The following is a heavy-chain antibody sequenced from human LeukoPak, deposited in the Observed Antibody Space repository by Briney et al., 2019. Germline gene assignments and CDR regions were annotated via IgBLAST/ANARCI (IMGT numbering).Heavy chain of an antibody. J-gene: IGHJ4*02. V-gene: IGHV3-23*01. CDR3: GKDLNYGLDY. Sequence: GGSLRLSRAASGFIFSTYAMSWVRQAPGKGLEWVSALSGSGDKTFYADSVKGRFTISRDNSKNTLYLQMNSLRAEDTAVYYCGKDLNYGLDYWGQGTLVTVSS. D-gene: IGHD4-11*01. CDR1: GFIFSTYA. CDR2: LSGSGDKT.